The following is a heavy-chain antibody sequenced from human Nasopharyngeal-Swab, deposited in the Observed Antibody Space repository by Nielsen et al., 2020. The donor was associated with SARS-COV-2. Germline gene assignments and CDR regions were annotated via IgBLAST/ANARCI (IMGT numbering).Heavy chain of an antibody. J-gene: IGHJ4*02. CDR1: GLPFSGFQ. D-gene: IGHD3-22*01. CDR3: ARDSFDYYDSRGDSPHFDY. V-gene: IGHV3-48*03. CDR2: ICGSGSSK. Sequence: GGPLRLSCVVSGLPFSGFQMNWVRQAPGKGLEWVSYICGSGSSKYYADSVKGRSTISRDDAKNSLYLQINSLRAEDTAVYYCARDSFDYYDSRGDSPHFDYWGRGTLVTVSS.